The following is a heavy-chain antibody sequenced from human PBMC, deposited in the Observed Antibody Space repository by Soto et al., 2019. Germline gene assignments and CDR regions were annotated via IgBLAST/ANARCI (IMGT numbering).Heavy chain of an antibody. Sequence: SVKVSCKASGGTFSSYAISWVRQAPGQGLEWMGGIIPIFGTANYAQKFQGRVTITADESTSTAYMELSSLRSEDTAVYYCARHPGGRGYYYGMDVWGQGTTVTVSS. CDR2: IIPIFGTA. J-gene: IGHJ6*02. CDR3: ARHPGGRGYYYGMDV. CDR1: GGTFSSYA. V-gene: IGHV1-69*13. D-gene: IGHD2-15*01.